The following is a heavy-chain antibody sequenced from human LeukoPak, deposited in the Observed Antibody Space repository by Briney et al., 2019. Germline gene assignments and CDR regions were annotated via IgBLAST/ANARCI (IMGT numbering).Heavy chain of an antibody. CDR1: GYTFTSYG. V-gene: IGHV1-18*01. CDR2: ISAYNGNT. J-gene: IGHJ5*02. Sequence: ASVKVSCKASGYTFTSYGISWVRQAPGQGLEWMGWISAYNGNTNYAQKLQGRVTMTTDTSTSTAYMELRSLRSDDTAVYYCATDNFVRGYNWFDPWGQGTLVTVSS. D-gene: IGHD2/OR15-2a*01. CDR3: ATDNFVRGYNWFDP.